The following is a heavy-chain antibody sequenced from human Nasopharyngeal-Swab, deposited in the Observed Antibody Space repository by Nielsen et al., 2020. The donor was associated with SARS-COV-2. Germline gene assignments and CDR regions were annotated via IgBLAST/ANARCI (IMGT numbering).Heavy chain of an antibody. CDR3: AKWGSYGDYSLDS. J-gene: IGHJ4*02. CDR2: MYNSGGT. Sequence: SETLSLTCTVSGGSISSYYWSWIRQPPGKGLEWVGYMYNSGGTNYNPSLESRATTSVDTSKNHFSLKLRSVTPADTAVYYCAKWGSYGDYSLDSWGQGVLVTVSS. V-gene: IGHV4-59*01. D-gene: IGHD2-15*01. CDR1: GGSISSYY.